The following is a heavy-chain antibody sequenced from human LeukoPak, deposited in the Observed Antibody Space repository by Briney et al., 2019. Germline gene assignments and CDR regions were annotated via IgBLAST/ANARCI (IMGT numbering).Heavy chain of an antibody. CDR2: ISAYNGNT. CDR1: GYTFTNYD. J-gene: IGHJ4*02. Sequence: ASVKVSCKASGYTFTNYDISWVRQAPGQGLEWMGWISAYNGNTNFAQKLQGRVTMTTDTSTSTAYMDLRSLRSDDTAVYYCARDQAATNTQVRFCLDWGQGTLVTVSS. CDR3: ARDQAATNTQVRFCLD. D-gene: IGHD3-9*01. V-gene: IGHV1-18*01.